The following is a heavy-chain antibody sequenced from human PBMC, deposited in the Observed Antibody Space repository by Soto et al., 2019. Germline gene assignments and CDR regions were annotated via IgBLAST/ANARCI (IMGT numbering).Heavy chain of an antibody. CDR3: ARGGMFDSSGYYYFRAFDI. CDR1: GYTFASYA. CDR2: INAGNGNT. D-gene: IGHD3-22*01. Sequence: ASVKVSCKASGYTFASYAMHWVRQAPGQRLEWMGWINAGNGNTKYSQKFQGRVTITRDTSASTAYMELSSLRSEDTAVYYCARGGMFDSSGYYYFRAFDIWGQGTMVTVSS. V-gene: IGHV1-3*01. J-gene: IGHJ3*02.